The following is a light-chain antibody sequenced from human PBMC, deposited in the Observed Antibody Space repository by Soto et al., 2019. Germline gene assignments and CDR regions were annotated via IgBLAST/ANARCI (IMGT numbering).Light chain of an antibody. CDR1: QTVSSN. Sequence: ETVMTQSPTTLSVSPGESATLSCWASQTVSSNLAWYQQKPGQAPRLLIYDASTRATGIPARFSGSGSGTEFTLTISSLQSEDFAIYYCQQYNKWPPITFGQGTRLEIK. J-gene: IGKJ5*01. CDR3: QQYNKWPPIT. V-gene: IGKV3-15*01. CDR2: DAS.